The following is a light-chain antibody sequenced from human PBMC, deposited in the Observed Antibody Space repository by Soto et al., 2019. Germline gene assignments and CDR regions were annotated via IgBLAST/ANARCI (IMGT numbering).Light chain of an antibody. V-gene: IGLV2-14*01. CDR1: SNDVGGYNF. CDR3: SSYTSSATRV. Sequence: QSALTQPASVSGSPGQSITISCTGTSNDVGGYNFVSWYQQHPGTAPKLMIYEVTNRPSGVSNRFSGSKSGNTASLTIFGLQAEDEADYYCSSYTSSATRVFGGGTKLTVL. CDR2: EVT. J-gene: IGLJ3*02.